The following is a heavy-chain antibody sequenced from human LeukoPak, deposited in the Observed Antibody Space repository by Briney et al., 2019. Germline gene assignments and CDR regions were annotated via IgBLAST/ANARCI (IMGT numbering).Heavy chain of an antibody. Sequence: ASVKVSCKASGYTFTGYYMHWVRQAPGQGLEWMGWINPNSGGTSYAQKFQGRVTMTRDTSISTAYMELSRLRSDDTAVYYCARASKRGYSGEFGYWGQGTLVTVSS. J-gene: IGHJ4*02. CDR3: ARASKRGYSGEFGY. V-gene: IGHV1-2*02. D-gene: IGHD5-12*01. CDR2: INPNSGGT. CDR1: GYTFTGYY.